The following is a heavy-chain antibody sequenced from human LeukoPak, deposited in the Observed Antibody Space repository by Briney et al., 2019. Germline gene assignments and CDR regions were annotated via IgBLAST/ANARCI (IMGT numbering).Heavy chain of an antibody. D-gene: IGHD2-15*01. Sequence: ASVKVSCKASGGTFNSYAISWVRQAPGQGLEWMGGIIPILGTANYAQKFKGRVTITADESTSTAYMELSSLRSEDTAVYYCAREAVYCSGGSCYSDVFQHWGQGTLVTVSS. V-gene: IGHV1-69*13. CDR3: AREAVYCSGGSCYSDVFQH. CDR2: IIPILGTA. J-gene: IGHJ1*01. CDR1: GGTFNSYA.